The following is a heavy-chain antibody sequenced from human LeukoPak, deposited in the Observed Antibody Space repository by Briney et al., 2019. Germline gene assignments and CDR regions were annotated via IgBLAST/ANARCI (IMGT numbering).Heavy chain of an antibody. CDR3: ARDRGNYDFWSGYLY. D-gene: IGHD3-3*01. CDR1: GGTFSSYA. Sequence: GASVKVSCKASGGTFSSYAISWVRQAPGQGLEWMGRIIPIFGTANYEQKFQGRVTITTDESTSTAYMELSSLRSEDTAVSYCARDRGNYDFWSGYLYWGQGTLVTVSS. CDR2: IIPIFGTA. V-gene: IGHV1-69*05. J-gene: IGHJ4*02.